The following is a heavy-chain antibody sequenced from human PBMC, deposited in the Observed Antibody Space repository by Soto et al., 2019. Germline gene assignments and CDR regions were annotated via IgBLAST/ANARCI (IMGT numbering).Heavy chain of an antibody. V-gene: IGHV4-61*01. CDR2: IYYSGCT. J-gene: IGHJ4*02. CDR1: GGSVSSGSYY. Sequence: QVQLQESGPGLVKPSETLSLTCTVSGGSVSSGSYYWSWIRQPPGKGLEWIGYIYYSGCTNYNPSLTSRVAXXVXTXMSRVPQNLSSVTAADTAVYYCARLEYSSDWYYFGFWGQGTLVTLSS. CDR3: ARLEYSSDWYYFGF. D-gene: IGHD6-19*01.